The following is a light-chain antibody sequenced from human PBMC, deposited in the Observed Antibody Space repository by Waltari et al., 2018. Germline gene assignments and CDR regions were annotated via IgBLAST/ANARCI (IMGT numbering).Light chain of an antibody. CDR2: KDY. Sequence: QSVLTQPPSASGAPGQEVSISCSGGSTTITNYVFWYQQFPGTAPKLIVYKDYERTSGVTDRFSASKSGTSASLAVSGLRSDDEADYYCATWDDSLNGWVFGGGTKLTVL. CDR1: STTITNY. CDR3: ATWDDSLNGWV. V-gene: IGLV1-47*01. J-gene: IGLJ3*02.